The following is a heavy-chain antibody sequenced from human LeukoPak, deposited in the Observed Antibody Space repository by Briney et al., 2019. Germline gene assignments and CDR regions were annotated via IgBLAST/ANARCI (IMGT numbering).Heavy chain of an antibody. Sequence: ASVKVSCKVSGYTLTELSMHWVRQAPGKGREWRGGFDPEDGETIYAQKFQGRGTMTEDTSTDTAYMELSSLRSEDTAVYYCATDFGLTSSRRYFDNPPTYSHTWGQGTLVTVSS. CDR1: GYTLTELS. J-gene: IGHJ5*02. V-gene: IGHV1-24*01. CDR3: ATDFGLTSSRRYFDNPPTYSHT. D-gene: IGHD3-9*01. CDR2: FDPEDGET.